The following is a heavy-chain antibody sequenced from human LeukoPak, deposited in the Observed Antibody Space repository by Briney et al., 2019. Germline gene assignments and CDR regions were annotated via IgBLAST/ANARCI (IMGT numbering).Heavy chain of an antibody. CDR2: ISGDGGST. CDR3: AKDKSFDFWSGYPDY. Sequence: GGSLRLSCAASGFTFDDYAMHWVRQAPGKGLEWVSLISGDGGSTYYADSVKGRCTISRDNSKNSLYLQMNSLRTEDTALYYCAKDKSFDFWSGYPDYWGQGTLVTVSS. CDR1: GFTFDDYA. D-gene: IGHD3-3*01. J-gene: IGHJ4*02. V-gene: IGHV3-43*02.